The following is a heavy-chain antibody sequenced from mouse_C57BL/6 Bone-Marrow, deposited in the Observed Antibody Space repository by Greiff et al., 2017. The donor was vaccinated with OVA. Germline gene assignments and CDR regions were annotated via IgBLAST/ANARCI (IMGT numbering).Heavy chain of an antibody. CDR1: GYTFTGYW. V-gene: IGHV1-9*01. Sequence: QVQLQQSGAELMKPGASVKLSCKATGYTFTGYWIEWVKQRPGHGLEWIGEILPGSGSTNYNEKFKGKATLTADKSSSTAYMELRSLTSEDSAVYFCARYDYYGSTFAYWGQGTLVTVSA. D-gene: IGHD1-1*01. CDR2: ILPGSGST. CDR3: ARYDYYGSTFAY. J-gene: IGHJ3*01.